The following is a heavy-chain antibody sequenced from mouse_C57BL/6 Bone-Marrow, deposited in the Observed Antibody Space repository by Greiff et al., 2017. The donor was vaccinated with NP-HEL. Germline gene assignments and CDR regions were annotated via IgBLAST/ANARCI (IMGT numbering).Heavy chain of an antibody. CDR3: ARSTYSNYDYAMDY. CDR1: GYTFTSYG. Sequence: QVHVKQSGAELARPGASVKLSCKASGYTFTSYGISWVKQRTGQGLEWIGEIYPRSGNTYYNEKFKGKATLTADKSSSTAYMELRSLTSEDSAVYFCARSTYSNYDYAMDYWGQGTSVTVSS. J-gene: IGHJ4*01. CDR2: IYPRSGNT. V-gene: IGHV1-81*01. D-gene: IGHD2-5*01.